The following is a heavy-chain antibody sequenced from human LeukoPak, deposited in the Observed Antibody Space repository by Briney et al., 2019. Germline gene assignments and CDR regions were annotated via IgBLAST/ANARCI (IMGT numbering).Heavy chain of an antibody. D-gene: IGHD2-15*01. CDR1: GFTFSSYS. J-gene: IGHJ5*02. V-gene: IGHV3-21*01. CDR2: ISSSSSYI. CDR3: ASLVVVAALDWFDP. Sequence: GGSLRLSCAASGFTFSSYSMNWVRQAPGKGLEWVSSISSSSSYIYYADSVKGRFTISRDNAKNSLYLQMNSLRAEDTAVYYCASLVVVAALDWFDPWGQGTLVTVSS.